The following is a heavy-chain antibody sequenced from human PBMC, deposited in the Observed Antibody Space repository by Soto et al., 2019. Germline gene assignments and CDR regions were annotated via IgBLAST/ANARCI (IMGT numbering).Heavy chain of an antibody. Sequence: GGSLRLSCAASGFTFSSCAMSWVRQAPGKGLEWVLVISGSGGSTYYADSVKGRFTISRDNSKNTLYLQMNSLRAEDTAVYYCAKNVGATYDILTGYYRFPFDPWGQGTLVTVSS. V-gene: IGHV3-23*01. CDR1: GFTFSSCA. D-gene: IGHD3-9*01. CDR2: ISGSGGST. CDR3: AKNVGATYDILTGYYRFPFDP. J-gene: IGHJ5*02.